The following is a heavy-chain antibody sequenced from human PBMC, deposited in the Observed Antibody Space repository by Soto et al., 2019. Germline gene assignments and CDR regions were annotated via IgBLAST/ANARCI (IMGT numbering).Heavy chain of an antibody. CDR3: ARERAAAGSNWFDP. V-gene: IGHV1-8*01. J-gene: IGHJ5*02. D-gene: IGHD6-13*01. Sequence: QVQLVQSGAEVKKPGASVKVSCKASGYTFTSYDINWVRQATGQGLEWMGWMNTNSGNTGYAQKFQGRVTMTRNTSISTAYMELSSLRTEDTAVYYCARERAAAGSNWFDPWGQGTQVTVSS. CDR1: GYTFTSYD. CDR2: MNTNSGNT.